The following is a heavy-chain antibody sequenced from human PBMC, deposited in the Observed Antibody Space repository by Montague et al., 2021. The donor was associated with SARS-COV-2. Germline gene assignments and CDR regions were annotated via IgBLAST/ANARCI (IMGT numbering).Heavy chain of an antibody. D-gene: IGHD5-24*01. CDR1: SNNT. CDR2: IHYSGKQ. J-gene: IGHJ4*02. Sequence: SNNTWRKKRHHPRKGKEWKGTIHYSGKQKXTPSLKSRLTISVDTSQHQFSLKTRSLTAADTAVYYCARVFPRWLQFDPYLDYWGQGTPVTVSS. CDR3: ARVFPRWLQFDPYLDY. V-gene: IGHV4-59*01.